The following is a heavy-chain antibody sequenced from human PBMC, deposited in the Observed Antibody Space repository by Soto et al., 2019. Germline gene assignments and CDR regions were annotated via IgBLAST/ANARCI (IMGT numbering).Heavy chain of an antibody. CDR1: GGSMNSHDYY. V-gene: IGHV4-30-4*01. CDR3: ARAVPPKGFDFWSGFYSRLFVERYGMVV. J-gene: IGHJ6*02. CDR2: IHNSGST. D-gene: IGHD3-3*01. Sequence: PSETLSLTCTVSGGSMNSHDYYWSWIRQPPGKGLEWIGYIHNSGSTYYNPSLKSRLTISSDMSKNQFSLKLSSVTAADTAVYYCARAVPPKGFDFWSGFYSRLFVERYGMVVWGQGTTVTVSS.